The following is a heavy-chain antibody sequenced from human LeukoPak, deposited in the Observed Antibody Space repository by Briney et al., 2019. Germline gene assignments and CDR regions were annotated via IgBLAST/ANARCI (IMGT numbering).Heavy chain of an antibody. D-gene: IGHD5-24*01. Sequence: KPSETLSLTCTVSGDSISDYYWSWIRRSPGKGLEWIGEVYYSGSTHYNPSLKSRVTISLDTSKNQFSLRLRSVTSADTAVYYCARELDGNGGWFDPWGQGILVTVSS. V-gene: IGHV4-59*01. J-gene: IGHJ5*02. CDR2: VYYSGST. CDR3: ARELDGNGGWFDP. CDR1: GDSISDYY.